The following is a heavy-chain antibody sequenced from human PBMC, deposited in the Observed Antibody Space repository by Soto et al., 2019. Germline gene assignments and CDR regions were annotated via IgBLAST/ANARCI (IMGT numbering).Heavy chain of an antibody. J-gene: IGHJ5*02. CDR3: ARGRLGGVVVVAAAKAGPFDP. D-gene: IGHD2-15*01. CDR1: GVYFSGYY. CDR2: INHSGST. Sequence: SETLSLTCAVYGVYFSGYYWSWIRQPPGKGLEWIGEINHSGSTNYNPSLKSRVTISVDTSKNQFSLKLSSVTAADTAVYYCARGRLGGVVVVAAAKAGPFDPWGQGTLVTVSS. V-gene: IGHV4-34*01.